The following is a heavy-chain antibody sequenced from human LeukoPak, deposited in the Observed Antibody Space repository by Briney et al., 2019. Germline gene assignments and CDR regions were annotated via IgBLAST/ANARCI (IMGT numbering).Heavy chain of an antibody. V-gene: IGHV1-18*01. D-gene: IGHD3-3*01. CDR2: ISAYNGDT. CDR3: VRESLRPT. J-gene: IGHJ1*01. CDR1: GYTFSNSG. Sequence: ASVKVSRKASGYTFSNSGISWVRQAPGQGLECLGWISAYNGDTNYAPELQGRITMTTDTSTNTAFLELRSLKSDDTALYFCVRESLRPTWGQGTLVTVSS.